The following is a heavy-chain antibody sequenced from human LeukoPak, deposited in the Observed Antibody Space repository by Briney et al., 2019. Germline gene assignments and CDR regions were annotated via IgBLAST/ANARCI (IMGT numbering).Heavy chain of an antibody. J-gene: IGHJ6*04. Sequence: PGGALRLSCAASGFTFSSYEMNWVRQAPGKGLEWVSYINSSGSTIYYADSVKGRFTISRDNAKNSLYLQMNSLRAEDTAVYYCAREWDSSTSKYYYYYGMDVWGKGTTVTVSS. CDR2: INSSGSTI. CDR3: AREWDSSTSKYYYYYGMDV. CDR1: GFTFSSYE. D-gene: IGHD2-2*01. V-gene: IGHV3-48*03.